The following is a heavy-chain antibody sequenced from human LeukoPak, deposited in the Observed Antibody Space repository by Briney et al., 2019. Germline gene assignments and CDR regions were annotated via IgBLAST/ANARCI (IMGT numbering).Heavy chain of an antibody. CDR3: ARCDYDTTINPNWFDP. D-gene: IGHD3-22*01. Sequence: ASVKVSCKASGYSFTNYDTNWVRQAPGQGLEWMGWMKPNSGDTGYAQKFQGRVTFSRNTSISTAYMELTNLRSEDTAVYYCARCDYDTTINPNWFDPWGQGTLVTVSS. CDR2: MKPNSGDT. V-gene: IGHV1-8*03. CDR1: GYSFTNYD. J-gene: IGHJ5*02.